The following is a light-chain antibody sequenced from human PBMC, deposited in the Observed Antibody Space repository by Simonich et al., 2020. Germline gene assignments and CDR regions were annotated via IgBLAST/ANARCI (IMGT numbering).Light chain of an antibody. J-gene: IGLJ2*01. CDR3: SSYTSSSIVV. Sequence: QSALTQPASVSGSPGQSITISCPRNSSDVGGYNYVSWYQQPPGKAPKLMIYDVSKRPSGVSNRFSGAKSGNTASLTISGLQAEDEADYYCSSYTSSSIVVFGGGTKLTVL. CDR2: DVS. CDR1: SSDVGGYNY. V-gene: IGLV2-14*01.